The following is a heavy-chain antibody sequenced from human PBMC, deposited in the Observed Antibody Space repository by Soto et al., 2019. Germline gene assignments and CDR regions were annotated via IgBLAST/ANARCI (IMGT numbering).Heavy chain of an antibody. CDR1: GFTFSSYA. D-gene: IGHD3-22*01. V-gene: IGHV3-30-3*01. CDR2: ISLDSKK. J-gene: IGHJ1*01. Sequence: GGSLRLSCAASGFTFSSYAMHWVRQAPGKGLEWVGLISLDSKKQYAKSEKDRINNSKEKSKNEIQKEMKSLRIEDTALYYCAREDESSGYAGTFQNWGQGTLVTVSS. CDR3: AREDESSGYAGTFQN.